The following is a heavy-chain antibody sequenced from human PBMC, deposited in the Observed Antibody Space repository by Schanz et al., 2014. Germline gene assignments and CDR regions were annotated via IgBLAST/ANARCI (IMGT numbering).Heavy chain of an antibody. D-gene: IGHD2-21*01. CDR1: GFIFRSFG. Sequence: VQLLESGGGLIQPGGSLRLSCATSGFIFRSFGIHWVRQAPGKGLEWVAVIWSDGTNEYYADSVKSRFTISRDNSRNTLYLQMNSLRAEDTAVYYCARDGYSVVVISPTESFDIWGQGTMVTVSP. J-gene: IGHJ3*02. CDR2: IWSDGTNE. V-gene: IGHV3-33*01. CDR3: ARDGYSVVVISPTESFDI.